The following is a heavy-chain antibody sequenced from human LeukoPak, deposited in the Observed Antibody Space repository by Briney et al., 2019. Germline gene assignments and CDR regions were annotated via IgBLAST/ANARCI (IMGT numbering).Heavy chain of an antibody. V-gene: IGHV3-66*01. CDR2: IYSGGST. J-gene: IGHJ4*02. Sequence: GGSLRLSCAASGFTVSSNYMSWVRQAPGEGLEWVSVIYSGGSTYYADSVKGRFTISRDNSKNTLYLQMNSLRAEDTAVYYCAREYRGEYYFAYWGQGTLVTVSS. D-gene: IGHD3-10*01. CDR1: GFTVSSNY. CDR3: AREYRGEYYFAY.